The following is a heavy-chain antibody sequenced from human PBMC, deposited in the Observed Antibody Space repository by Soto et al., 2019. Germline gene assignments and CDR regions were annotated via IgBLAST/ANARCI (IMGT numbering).Heavy chain of an antibody. CDR3: SGYCRSPICPEAHYYALEV. V-gene: IGHV4-59*01. CDR1: GGSISTYY. J-gene: IGHJ6*02. D-gene: IGHD2-2*01. Sequence: SETLSLTCNVSGGSISTYYWNWIRQPPGNGLERMGYISDGGSTNSNPSLISRVTISVATSKKKVSLKLRSASSADTATSVSSGYCRSPICPEAHYYALEVWGQGNTVTVSS. CDR2: ISDGGST.